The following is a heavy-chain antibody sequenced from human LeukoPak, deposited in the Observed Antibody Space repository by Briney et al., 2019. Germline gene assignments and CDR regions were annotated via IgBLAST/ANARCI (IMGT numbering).Heavy chain of an antibody. CDR2: IYWNDEK. CDR3: AHSNVAVPAARAFDI. CDR1: GFSLSTSGVG. V-gene: IGHV2-5*01. D-gene: IGHD2-2*01. Sequence: SGPTLVKPTQTLTLTCTFSGFSLSTSGVGVGWIRQPPGKALEWLALIYWNDEKRYSPSLKSRLTITKDTSKNQVVLTMTNMDPVDTATYFCAHSNVAVPAARAFDIWGQGTMVTVSS. J-gene: IGHJ3*02.